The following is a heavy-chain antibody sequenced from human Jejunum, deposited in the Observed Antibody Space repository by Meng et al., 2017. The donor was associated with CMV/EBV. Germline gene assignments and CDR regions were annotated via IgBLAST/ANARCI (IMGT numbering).Heavy chain of an antibody. J-gene: IGHJ6*02. CDR3: AKRITLVRGNIKDYYAMDV. Sequence: SYGMNGVRQATGKGLEWVSYISSGSTIIYYADSMKGRFTISRDNARSSLFLQMNSLRAEDTAVYYCAKRITLVRGNIKDYYAMDVWGQGTTVTVSS. V-gene: IGHV3-21*05. CDR2: ISSGSTII. CDR1: SYG. D-gene: IGHD3-10*01.